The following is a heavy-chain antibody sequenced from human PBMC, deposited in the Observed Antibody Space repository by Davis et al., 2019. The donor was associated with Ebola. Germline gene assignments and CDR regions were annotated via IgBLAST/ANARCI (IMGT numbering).Heavy chain of an antibody. CDR1: GYTFTSYY. D-gene: IGHD3-3*01. J-gene: IGHJ5*02. Sequence: AASVKVSCKASGYTFTSYYMHWVRQAPGQGLEWMGIINPSGGSTSYAQKFQGRVTMTRDTSTSTVYMELSSLRSEDTAVYYCARGGFLEYKPPGSGLVERGNWFDPWGQGTLVTVSS. CDR2: INPSGGST. V-gene: IGHV1-46*01. CDR3: ARGGFLEYKPPGSGLVERGNWFDP.